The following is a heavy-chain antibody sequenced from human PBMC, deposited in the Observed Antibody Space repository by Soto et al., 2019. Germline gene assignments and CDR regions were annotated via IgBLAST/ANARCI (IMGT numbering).Heavy chain of an antibody. J-gene: IGHJ2*01. CDR2: TSGDAANT. CDR1: GLNFASYA. D-gene: IGHD1-20*01. CDR3: AKYITAATRYFDL. V-gene: IGHV3-23*01. Sequence: GGSLRLSCAASGLNFASYAMTWIRQAPGKGLEWVSATSGDAANTQYADSVKGRFTMSRDNSKNTLYLQMNSLRAEDTAVYFCAKYITAATRYFDLWGRGTLVTVS.